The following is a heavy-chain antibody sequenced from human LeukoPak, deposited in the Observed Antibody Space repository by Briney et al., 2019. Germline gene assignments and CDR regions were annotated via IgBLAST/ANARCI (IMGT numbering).Heavy chain of an antibody. D-gene: IGHD1-1*01. CDR1: GFTFSSYW. V-gene: IGHV3-7*01. CDR2: IKQDASER. CDR3: ATPTAGTWHFDY. Sequence: GGPLRLSCAAPGFTFSSYWMTWVRQAPGKGLEWVANIKQDASERYYVDSVKGRFTISRDNAKNSLYLQMNSLRAEDTAVYYCATPTAGTWHFDYWGQGTLVTVSS. J-gene: IGHJ4*02.